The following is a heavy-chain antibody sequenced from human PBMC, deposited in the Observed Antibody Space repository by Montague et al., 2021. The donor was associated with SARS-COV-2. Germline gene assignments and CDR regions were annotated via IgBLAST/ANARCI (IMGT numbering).Heavy chain of an antibody. CDR1: GGSFSGYC. Sequence: SETLSLTCAVYGGSFSGYCWSWIRQPPGKGLEWIGEINHSGSTNYNPSLKSRVTISVDTSKNQFSLELSSVTAADTAVYYCARVRYYGSGTSLGMDVWAKGPRLPSP. J-gene: IGHJ6*02. D-gene: IGHD3-10*01. CDR3: ARVRYYGSGTSLGMDV. CDR2: INHSGST. V-gene: IGHV4-34*01.